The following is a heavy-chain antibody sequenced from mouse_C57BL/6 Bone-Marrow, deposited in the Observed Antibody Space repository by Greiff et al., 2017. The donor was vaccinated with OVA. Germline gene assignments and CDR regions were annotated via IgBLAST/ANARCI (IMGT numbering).Heavy chain of an antibody. CDR1: GYTFTDYN. D-gene: IGHD2-4*01. V-gene: IGHV1-18*01. CDR2: INSNNGGT. Sequence: VHVKQSGPELAKPGASVKISCKASGYTFTDYNMDWVKQSHGKSLEWIGDINSNNGGTSYNQKFKGKATLTVDKSSSTAYLELRSLTSEDTAVYYCARGGYYDCGGGAWFAYWGQGTLVTVSA. CDR3: ARGGYYDCGGGAWFAY. J-gene: IGHJ3*01.